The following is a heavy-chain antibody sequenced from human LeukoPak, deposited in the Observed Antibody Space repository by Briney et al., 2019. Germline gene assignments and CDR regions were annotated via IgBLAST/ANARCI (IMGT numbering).Heavy chain of an antibody. CDR3: ARGRDCGGDCYSWGRYYFDY. V-gene: IGHV3-48*01. CDR2: ISSSSSTI. Sequence: GGSLRLSCAASGFTFSSYSMIRVRQAPGKGLEWVSYISSSSSTIYYADSVKGRFTIPRDNAKNSLYLQMNSLRAEDTAVYYCARGRDCGGDCYSWGRYYFDYWGQGTLVTVSS. J-gene: IGHJ4*02. D-gene: IGHD2-21*02. CDR1: GFTFSSYS.